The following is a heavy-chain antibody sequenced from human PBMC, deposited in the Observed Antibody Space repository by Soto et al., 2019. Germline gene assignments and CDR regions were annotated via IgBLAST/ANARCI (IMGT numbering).Heavy chain of an antibody. V-gene: IGHV4-34*01. CDR3: AREPIRRRNYYGSGSYLDY. D-gene: IGHD3-10*01. CDR2: INHSGST. J-gene: IGHJ4*02. Sequence: SETLSLTCAVYGGSFSGYYWSWIRQPPGKGLEWIGEINHSGSTNYNPSLKSRVTISVDTSKNQFSLKLSSVTAADTAVYYCAREPIRRRNYYGSGSYLDYWGQGTLVTVSS. CDR1: GGSFSGYY.